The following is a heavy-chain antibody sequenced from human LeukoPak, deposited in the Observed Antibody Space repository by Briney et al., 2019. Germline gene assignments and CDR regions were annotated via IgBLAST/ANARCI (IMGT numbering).Heavy chain of an antibody. Sequence: ASVKVSCKASGYTFTIYDINWVRQATGQGLEWMGWMNPNSGNTGYAQKFQGRVTMTRNTSISTAYMELSSLRSEDTAVYYCATGPAVVVTASAFDYWGQGTLVTVSS. CDR3: ATGPAVVVTASAFDY. CDR2: MNPNSGNT. CDR1: GYTFTIYD. J-gene: IGHJ4*02. V-gene: IGHV1-8*01. D-gene: IGHD2-21*02.